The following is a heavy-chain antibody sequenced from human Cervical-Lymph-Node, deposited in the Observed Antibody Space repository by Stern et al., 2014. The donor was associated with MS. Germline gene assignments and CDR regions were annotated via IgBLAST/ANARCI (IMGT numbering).Heavy chain of an antibody. CDR3: ARVAAIMISGVVITSNHGMDV. CDR2: MNANSGKP. J-gene: IGHJ6*02. V-gene: IGHV1-8*01. CDR1: GYTFTSYD. Sequence: QVQLVQSGAEVKKPGASVKVSCKASGYTFTSYDINWVRQATGQGLEWMGWMNANSGKPGYVQKFQGRVTMTRNISINTAYMELSSLRSEDTAVYYCARVAAIMISGVVITSNHGMDVWGQGTTVTVSS. D-gene: IGHD3-3*01.